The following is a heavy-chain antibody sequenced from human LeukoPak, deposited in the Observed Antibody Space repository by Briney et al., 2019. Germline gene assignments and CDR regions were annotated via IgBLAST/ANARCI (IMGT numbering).Heavy chain of an antibody. CDR3: ARGLSGSYAY. J-gene: IGHJ4*02. D-gene: IGHD1-26*01. CDR2: IYDSGST. V-gene: IGHV4-39*01. CDR1: GGSIRSSYYY. Sequence: SETLSLTCTVSGGSIRSSYYYWGWIRQPPGKGLEWIGSIYDSGSTYYDPSLKSRVTISVDTSKNQFSLKLSSVTAADTAVYYCARGLSGSYAYWGQGTLVTVSS.